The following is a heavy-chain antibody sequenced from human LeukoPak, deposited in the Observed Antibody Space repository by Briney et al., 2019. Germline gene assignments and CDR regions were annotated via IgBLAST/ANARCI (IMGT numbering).Heavy chain of an antibody. D-gene: IGHD6-13*01. CDR1: GYTFTSYG. CDR2: ISAYNGNT. V-gene: IGHV1-18*01. J-gene: IGHJ4*02. CDR3: ARDFEFSSSWYKRSVFDY. Sequence: ASVKVSCKASGYTFTSYGISSVRQAPGQGLEWMGWISAYNGNTNYAQKLQGRVTMTTDTSQSTAYMELRSLRSDDTAVYYCARDFEFSSSWYKRSVFDYWGQGTLVTVSS.